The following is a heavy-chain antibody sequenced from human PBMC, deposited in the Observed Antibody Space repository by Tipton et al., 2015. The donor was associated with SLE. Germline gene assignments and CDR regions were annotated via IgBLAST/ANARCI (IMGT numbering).Heavy chain of an antibody. J-gene: IGHJ4*02. D-gene: IGHD6-19*01. V-gene: IGHV4-39*07. Sequence: TLSLTCAVSGASVTSSSYYWGWIRQPPGKGLEWIGSVYHDGSTYYNPSLMSRVTISMDTSNNQFSLNLSSMTAADTAVYYCASATRPGYSGGWYWWNYWGQGTLVTVSS. CDR1: GASVTSSSYY. CDR3: ASATRPGYSGGWYWWNY. CDR2: VYHDGST.